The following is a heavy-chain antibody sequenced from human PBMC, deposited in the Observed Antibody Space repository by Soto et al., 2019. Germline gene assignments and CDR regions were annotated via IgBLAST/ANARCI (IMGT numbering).Heavy chain of an antibody. J-gene: IGHJ6*02. CDR1: GYKFISHS. D-gene: IGHD2-21*01. V-gene: IGHV1-18*01. CDR3: ARGAFCGGAPGCRDMDV. CDR2: ISAYNGNT. Sequence: QIQLVQSGGEVKKPGASVKVSCKSSGYKFISHSITWVRQAPGQGLEWMGRISAYNGNTNYAQKLQGRVTMTTDTSTNPAYMELRSLRSDDTAVYYCARGAFCGGAPGCRDMDVWGQGTTVTVSS.